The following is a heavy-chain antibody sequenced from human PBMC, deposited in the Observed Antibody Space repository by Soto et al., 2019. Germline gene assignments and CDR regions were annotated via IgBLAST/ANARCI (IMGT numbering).Heavy chain of an antibody. CDR2: ISGSGGST. Sequence: GGSLRLSCAASGFTFSSYAMSWVRQAPGKGLEWVSAISGSGGSTYYADSVKGRFTISRDNSKNTLYLQMNSLRAEDTAVYYCAKDQHRYCGGDCYSAVDYWGQGTLVTVSS. CDR3: AKDQHRYCGGDCYSAVDY. CDR1: GFTFSSYA. V-gene: IGHV3-23*01. D-gene: IGHD2-21*02. J-gene: IGHJ4*02.